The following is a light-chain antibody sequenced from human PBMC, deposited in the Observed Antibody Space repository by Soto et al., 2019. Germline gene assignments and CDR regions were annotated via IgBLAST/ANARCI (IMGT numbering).Light chain of an antibody. CDR3: QQANSFPWT. CDR1: QGISRW. CDR2: TAT. Sequence: DIQMTQSPSSVSASVGDRVTITCRASQGISRWLAWYQQKPGKAPKLLIYTATTLQSGVPSRFSGSGSVTDFTLTISSLQPEDFATYYCQQANSFPWTFGQGTKVEIK. V-gene: IGKV1-12*01. J-gene: IGKJ1*01.